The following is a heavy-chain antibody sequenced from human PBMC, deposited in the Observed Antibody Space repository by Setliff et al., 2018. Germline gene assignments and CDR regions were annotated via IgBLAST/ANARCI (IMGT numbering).Heavy chain of an antibody. CDR2: INTNSGTT. V-gene: IGHV1-8*02. Sequence: ASVKVSCKASGYSFTNYDINWVRQVTGQGLEWLGWINTNSGTTGRAQKFQDRVTMTRDPSITTAYMELSSLRSDDSAVYYCARGYCNTTTCSTSPQYYYLDVWNKGTTVTVSS. CDR3: ARGYCNTTTCSTSPQYYYLDV. D-gene: IGHD2-2*02. CDR1: GYSFTNYD. J-gene: IGHJ6*03.